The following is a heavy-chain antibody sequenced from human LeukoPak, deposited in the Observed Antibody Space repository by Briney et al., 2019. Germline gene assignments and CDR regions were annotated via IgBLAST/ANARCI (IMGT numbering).Heavy chain of an antibody. V-gene: IGHV1-24*01. D-gene: IGHD3-10*01. CDR3: ATGNYYGSGSLVY. CDR1: GYTLTELS. CDR2: FDPEDGET. Sequence: ASVKVSCKVSGYTLTELSMHWVRQAPGKGLEWMGGFDPEDGETIYAQKFQGRVTMTEDTSTGTAYMELSSLRSEDTAVYYRATGNYYGSGSLVYWGQGTLVTVSS. J-gene: IGHJ4*02.